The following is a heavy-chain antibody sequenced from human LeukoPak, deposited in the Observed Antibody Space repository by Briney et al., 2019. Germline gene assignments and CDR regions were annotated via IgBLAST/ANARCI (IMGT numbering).Heavy chain of an antibody. Sequence: GGSVRLSCEASGFAFSSYSMNWVRQAPGKGLEWVSYISSSSTIYYADSVKGRFTISRDNGKNSLYLQMNSLRAEDTAVYYCARAYYDSSGYDFDYWGQGTLVTVSS. CDR1: GFAFSSYS. D-gene: IGHD3-22*01. V-gene: IGHV3-48*01. CDR2: ISSSSTI. CDR3: ARAYYDSSGYDFDY. J-gene: IGHJ4*02.